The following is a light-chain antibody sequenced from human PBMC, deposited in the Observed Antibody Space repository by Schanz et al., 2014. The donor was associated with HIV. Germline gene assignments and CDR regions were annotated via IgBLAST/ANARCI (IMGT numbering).Light chain of an antibody. Sequence: EIVLTQSPATLSLSPGERATLSCRASQSVSSDYLAWYQLKPGQAPRLLIYGASTRATGIPYRFSGSGSGTDFTLTITRLEPEDFAVYFCQQSGSSLRTFGQGTKVEIK. V-gene: IGKV3-20*01. J-gene: IGKJ1*01. CDR3: QQSGSSLRT. CDR1: QSVSSDY. CDR2: GAS.